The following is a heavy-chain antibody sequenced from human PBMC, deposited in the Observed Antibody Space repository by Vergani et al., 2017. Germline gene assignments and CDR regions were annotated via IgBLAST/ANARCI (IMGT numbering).Heavy chain of an antibody. V-gene: IGHV6-1*01. CDR2: TYYRSKWYN. Sequence: QVQLQQSGPGLVKPSQTLSLTCAISGDSVSSNSAAWNWIRQSPSRGLEWLGRTYYRSKWYNDYAVSVKSRITINPDTSKNQFSLQLNSVTPEDTAVYYGARDXGRNAKQDTAMGMTPLYYDYVMDVWGQGTTVTVSS. CDR1: GDSVSSNSAA. CDR3: ARDXGRNAKQDTAMGMTPLYYDYVMDV. D-gene: IGHD5-18*01. J-gene: IGHJ6*02.